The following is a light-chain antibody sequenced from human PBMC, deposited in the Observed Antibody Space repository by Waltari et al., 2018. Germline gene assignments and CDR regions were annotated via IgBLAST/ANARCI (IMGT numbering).Light chain of an antibody. Sequence: DIVMTQSPDSLAVSLGERATINCKSSQSVLYTSNNKNYLDWYQQKLGQPPKLLISWASTRESGVPDRFSGSGSGTDFTLTISSLQAEDVAVYHCQQYYNTPPTFGQGTKVEIK. CDR2: WAS. V-gene: IGKV4-1*01. CDR3: QQYYNTPPT. CDR1: QSVLYTSNNKNY. J-gene: IGKJ1*01.